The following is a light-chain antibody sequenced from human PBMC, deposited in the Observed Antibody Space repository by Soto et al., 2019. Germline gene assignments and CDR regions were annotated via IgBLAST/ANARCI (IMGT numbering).Light chain of an antibody. CDR2: DAS. Sequence: EIVLTQSPATLSLSPGERATLSCRASQSVSSYLAWYQQKPGQAPRLLIYDASNRVTGIPARFSGSGSGTDFTLTISCLEPEDLAVYYCLKRSNWQYTFGQGTKVEIK. CDR1: QSVSSY. V-gene: IGKV3-11*01. J-gene: IGKJ2*01. CDR3: LKRSNWQYT.